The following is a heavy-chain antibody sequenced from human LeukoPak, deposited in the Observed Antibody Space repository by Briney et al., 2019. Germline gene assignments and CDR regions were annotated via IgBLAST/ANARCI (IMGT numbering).Heavy chain of an antibody. D-gene: IGHD5-18*01. V-gene: IGHV3-30*03. Sequence: TGGSLRLSCAASGFTFRSYGMHWVRQAPGKGLEWVAVISYDGSNKYYGDSVKGRFTISRDNSKNTLYLQMNSLRGEDTAVYYCTTHRGYSYGYPDDYWGQGTLVTVSS. CDR3: TTHRGYSYGYPDDY. CDR1: GFTFRSYG. CDR2: ISYDGSNK. J-gene: IGHJ4*02.